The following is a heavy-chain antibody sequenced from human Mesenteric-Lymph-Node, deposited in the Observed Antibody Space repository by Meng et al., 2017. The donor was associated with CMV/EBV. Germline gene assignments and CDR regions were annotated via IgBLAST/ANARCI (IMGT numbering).Heavy chain of an antibody. V-gene: IGHV3-30*02. CDR3: ATGGDYYDSVGLSY. J-gene: IGHJ4*02. D-gene: IGHD3-22*01. Sequence: GGSLRLSCAASGFTFNTYAMHWVRQAPGKGLDWVAFVRFDGTDKYYSDSVKGRFTVSRDNSENTLWLQMNSLRPQDTAVYYCATGGDYYDSVGLSYWGQGTLVTVSS. CDR2: VRFDGTDK. CDR1: GFTFNTYA.